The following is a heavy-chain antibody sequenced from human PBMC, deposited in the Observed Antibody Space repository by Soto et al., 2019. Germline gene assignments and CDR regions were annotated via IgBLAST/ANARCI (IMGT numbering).Heavy chain of an antibody. CDR2: IIPIFGTA. Sequence: SVKVSCKASGGTFSSYAISWVRQAPGQGLEWMGGIIPIFGTANYAQKFQGRVTITADESTSTAYMELSSLRSEDTAVYYCARGGVNYYDSSGYYYEKMSSYYYGMDVWGQGTTVTVSS. CDR1: GGTFSSYA. V-gene: IGHV1-69*13. J-gene: IGHJ6*02. CDR3: ARGGVNYYDSSGYYYEKMSSYYYGMDV. D-gene: IGHD3-22*01.